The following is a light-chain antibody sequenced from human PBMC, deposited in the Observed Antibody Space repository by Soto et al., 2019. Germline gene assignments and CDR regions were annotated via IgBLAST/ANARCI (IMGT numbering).Light chain of an antibody. CDR1: QSISSW. J-gene: IGKJ1*01. Sequence: DIQMTQSPATLSVSLGDRVTITCRASQSISSWLAWYQQKPGKAPKLLIYDASSLESGVPSRFSGSGSGTEFTLTISSMQPDDFATYYCQQYNSWTFGQGTKVDIK. CDR2: DAS. CDR3: QQYNSWT. V-gene: IGKV1-5*01.